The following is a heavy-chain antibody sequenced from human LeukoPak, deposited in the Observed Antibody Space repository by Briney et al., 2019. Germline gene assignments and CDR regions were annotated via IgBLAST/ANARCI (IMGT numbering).Heavy chain of an antibody. CDR2: IYYTGST. CDR1: GGSISSYY. CDR3: ARNGYYGSGAAFDI. D-gene: IGHD3-10*01. V-gene: IGHV4-59*08. J-gene: IGHJ3*02. Sequence: SETLSLTCSVSGGSISSYYWSWIRQPPGKGLGWIGCIYYTGSTNYYPSLKSRVTISVDTSKNQFSLQLRSVTAADTAVYYCARNGYYGSGAAFDIWGQGTMVTVSS.